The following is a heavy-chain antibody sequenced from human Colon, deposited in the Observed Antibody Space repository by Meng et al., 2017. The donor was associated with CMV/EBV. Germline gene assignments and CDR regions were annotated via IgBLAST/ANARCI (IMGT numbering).Heavy chain of an antibody. Sequence: SETLSPTCTVPGGSISSYYWSWIRQPPGKGLEWIGYIYYSGSTNYNPPLKSRVTISVDTSKNQFSLKLSSVTAADTAVYYCARDNGGGAGGYDYWGQGTLVTVSS. D-gene: IGHD1-14*01. CDR2: IYYSGST. V-gene: IGHV4-59*01. CDR3: ARDNGGGAGGYDY. CDR1: GGSISSYY. J-gene: IGHJ4*02.